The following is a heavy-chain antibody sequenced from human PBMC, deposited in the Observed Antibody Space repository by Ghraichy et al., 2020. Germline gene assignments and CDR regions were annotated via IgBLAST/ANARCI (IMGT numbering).Heavy chain of an antibody. J-gene: IGHJ4*02. Sequence: GGSLRLSCAASGFTFSSYAMSWVRQAPGKGLEWVSALVGSGGSTYYADSVKGRFTISRDNSKNTLYLQMNSLRADDTAVYYCAKSPYCGSDCSSMVGAHLFDYWGQGSLVTVSS. CDR3: AKSPYCGSDCSSMVGAHLFDY. D-gene: IGHD2-21*02. CDR1: GFTFSSYA. V-gene: IGHV3-23*01. CDR2: LVGSGGST.